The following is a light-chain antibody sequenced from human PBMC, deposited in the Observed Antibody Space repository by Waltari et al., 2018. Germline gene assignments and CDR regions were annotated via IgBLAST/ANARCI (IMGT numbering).Light chain of an antibody. CDR1: QSVLYTSNYHNY. Sequence: DIVMTQSTDSLSVSLGERATSNCKSSQSVLYTSNYHNYLAWYQQKPGQPPKLLLYWASTRESGVPDRFSGSGSGTDFTLSISTLQAEDVAVYYCQQYYSAPYTFGHGTRLEIK. CDR3: QQYYSAPYT. J-gene: IGKJ2*01. V-gene: IGKV4-1*01. CDR2: WAS.